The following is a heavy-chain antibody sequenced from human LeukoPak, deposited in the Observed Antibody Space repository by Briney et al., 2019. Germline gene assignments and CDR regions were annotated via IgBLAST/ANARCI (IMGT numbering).Heavy chain of an antibody. CDR2: ISYDGSNK. D-gene: IGHD4-11*01. V-gene: IGHV3-30*18. Sequence: GGSLRLSCAASGFTFSSYGMYWVRQAPGKGLEWVAVISYDGSNKYYADSVEGRFTISRDNSKNTLYLQMNSLRAEDTAVYYCAKILPDTVTADYWGQGTLVTVSS. CDR3: AKILPDTVTADY. J-gene: IGHJ4*02. CDR1: GFTFSSYG.